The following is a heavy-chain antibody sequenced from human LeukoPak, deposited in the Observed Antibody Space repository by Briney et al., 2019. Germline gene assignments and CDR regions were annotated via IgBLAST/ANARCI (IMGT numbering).Heavy chain of an antibody. V-gene: IGHV1-69*13. CDR3: AVTGYDSSGYYSAPFDY. J-gene: IGHJ4*02. Sequence: ASVKVSCKASGGTFSSYAISWVRQAPGQGLEWMGGIIPIFGTANYAQKFQGRVTITADESTSTAYMELSSLRSEDTAVYYCAVTGYDSSGYYSAPFDYWGQGTLVTVSS. CDR2: IIPIFGTA. D-gene: IGHD3-22*01. CDR1: GGTFSSYA.